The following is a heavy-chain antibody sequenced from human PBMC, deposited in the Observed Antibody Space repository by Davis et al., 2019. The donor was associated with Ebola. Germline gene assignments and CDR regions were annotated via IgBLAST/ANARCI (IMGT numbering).Heavy chain of an antibody. D-gene: IGHD3-10*01. Sequence: GGSLRLSCAASGFTFSSYAMHWVRQAPGKGLEWVAVISYDGSNKYYADTVKGRFTISRDNSKNTLYLQMNSLRAGDTAVYYCAREAGPMVRGVIIQYYYGMDVWGQGTTVTVSS. CDR3: AREAGPMVRGVIIQYYYGMDV. CDR1: GFTFSSYA. J-gene: IGHJ6*02. CDR2: ISYDGSNK. V-gene: IGHV3-30-3*01.